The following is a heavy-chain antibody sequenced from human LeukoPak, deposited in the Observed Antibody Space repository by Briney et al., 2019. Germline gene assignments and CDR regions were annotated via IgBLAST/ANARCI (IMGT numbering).Heavy chain of an antibody. J-gene: IGHJ6*03. CDR2: IRYDGVNK. Sequence: PGGSLRLSCAASGFTFSSYGMHWVRQAPGKGLEWVTFIRYDGVNKYYADSVKGRFTISRDNSKNTLYLQMNSLRAEDTAVYYCAKDHCSSTSCFYYDYYTDVWGKGTTVTVSS. CDR3: AKDHCSSTSCFYYDYYTDV. V-gene: IGHV3-30*02. D-gene: IGHD2-2*01. CDR1: GFTFSSYG.